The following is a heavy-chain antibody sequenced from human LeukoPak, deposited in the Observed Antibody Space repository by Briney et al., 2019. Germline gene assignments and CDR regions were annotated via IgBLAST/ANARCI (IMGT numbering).Heavy chain of an antibody. CDR2: ISGSGGST. J-gene: IGHJ3*02. Sequence: PGGSLRLSCAASGLTFSSYDMSWVRQAPGKGLEWVSIISGSGGSTYYADSVKGRFTISRDNSKNTLYLQMNSLRAEDTAVYYCAKDFSSTSYFYDDAFDIWGQGTMATVSS. CDR3: AKDFSSTSYFYDDAFDI. CDR1: GLTFSSYD. D-gene: IGHD2-2*01. V-gene: IGHV3-23*01.